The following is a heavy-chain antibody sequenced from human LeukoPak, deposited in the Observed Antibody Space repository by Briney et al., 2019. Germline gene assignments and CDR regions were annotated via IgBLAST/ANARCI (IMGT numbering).Heavy chain of an antibody. CDR2: IIPIFGTT. D-gene: IGHD1-26*01. Sequence: SVQVSCKASGGAFSSYAFSWVRPAPGQGLEWMGGIIPIFGTTNYAEQFQGRVTITTDESTSTAYLDLSSLRSEDTAVYYCAKDDGSATMGFDSWGQGTLVSVSS. J-gene: IGHJ5*01. CDR1: GGAFSSYA. V-gene: IGHV1-69*05. CDR3: AKDDGSATMGFDS.